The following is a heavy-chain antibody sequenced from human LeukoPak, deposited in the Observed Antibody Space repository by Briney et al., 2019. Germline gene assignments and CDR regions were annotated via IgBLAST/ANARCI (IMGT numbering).Heavy chain of an antibody. Sequence: GGSLRLSCAASGLTVTSNYMSWVRQAPGKGLEYVSVIYIDGTTYYAESVKDRFTISRDNSKNTLYLQMNSLRVEDTAVYYCARSAAAEDYWGQGTLVTVSS. CDR2: IYIDGTT. D-gene: IGHD6-13*01. CDR1: GLTVTSNY. V-gene: IGHV3-53*01. J-gene: IGHJ4*02. CDR3: ARSAAAEDY.